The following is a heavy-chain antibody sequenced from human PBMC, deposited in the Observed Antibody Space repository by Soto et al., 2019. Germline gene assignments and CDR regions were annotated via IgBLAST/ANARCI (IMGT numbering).Heavy chain of an antibody. J-gene: IGHJ4*02. CDR1: GFTFSSYG. Sequence: QVQMVESGGGVVQPGRSLRLSCEASGFTFSSYGMHWVRQAPGKGLEWVAVISYDGSNKYYADSVKGRFTISRDNSKNTLYLQMNSLRAEDTAVYYCAKGGYSTGWYLDYWGQGTLVTVSS. V-gene: IGHV3-30*18. CDR3: AKGGYSTGWYLDY. D-gene: IGHD6-19*01. CDR2: ISYDGSNK.